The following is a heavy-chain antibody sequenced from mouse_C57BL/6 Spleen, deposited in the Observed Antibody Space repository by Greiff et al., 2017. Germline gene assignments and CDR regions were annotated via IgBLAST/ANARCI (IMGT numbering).Heavy chain of an antibody. CDR2: ISSGSSTI. CDR1: GFTFSDYG. V-gene: IGHV5-17*01. CDR3: ARGNDGYYGYFDY. J-gene: IGHJ2*01. Sequence: DVHLVESGGGLVKPGGSLKLSCAASGFTFSDYGMHWVRQAPEKGLEWVAYISSGSSTIYYADTVKGRFTISRDNAKNTLFLQMTSLRSEDTAMYYCARGNDGYYGYFDYWGQGTTLTVSS. D-gene: IGHD2-3*01.